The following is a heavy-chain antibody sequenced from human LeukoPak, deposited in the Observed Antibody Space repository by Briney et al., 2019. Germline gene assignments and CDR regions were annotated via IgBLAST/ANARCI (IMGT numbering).Heavy chain of an antibody. CDR2: INTDGSST. D-gene: IGHD3-10*01. Sequence: GGSLRLSCAASGFTFSSYWMHWVRQAPGKGLVWVSRINTDGSSTSYADSVKGRFTISRDNAENTLYLHMNSLRAEDTAVYYCAREFSLVWFGETFDYWGQGTLVTVSS. J-gene: IGHJ4*02. CDR1: GFTFSSYW. CDR3: AREFSLVWFGETFDY. V-gene: IGHV3-74*01.